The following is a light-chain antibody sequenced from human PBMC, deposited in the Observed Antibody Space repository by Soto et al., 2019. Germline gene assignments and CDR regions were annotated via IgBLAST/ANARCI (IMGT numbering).Light chain of an antibody. Sequence: QSALTQPASVSGSPGQSITISCTGTSSDVGGYDYVSWYQQHPGKVPKLMIYEGFWRPSGISDRFSGSKSGNTASLTISRLQAEDEADYYCCSYTTASTFVFGGGTKLTVL. J-gene: IGLJ2*01. CDR1: SSDVGGYDY. CDR2: EGF. CDR3: CSYTTASTFV. V-gene: IGLV2-14*03.